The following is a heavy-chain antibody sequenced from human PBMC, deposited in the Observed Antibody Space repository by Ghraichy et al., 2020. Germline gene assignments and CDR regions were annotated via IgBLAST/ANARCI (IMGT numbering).Heavy chain of an antibody. CDR2: IKQDGSEK. Sequence: GESLNISCAASGFTISSYWMAWVRQAPGKGLEWVANIKQDGSEKNYVASVKGRFTISRDNAKNSLYLQMNSLRAEDTAVYYCARDLYSESYSDDYWGQGTLVTVSS. J-gene: IGHJ4*02. D-gene: IGHD1-26*01. CDR3: ARDLYSESYSDDY. CDR1: GFTISSYW. V-gene: IGHV3-7*01.